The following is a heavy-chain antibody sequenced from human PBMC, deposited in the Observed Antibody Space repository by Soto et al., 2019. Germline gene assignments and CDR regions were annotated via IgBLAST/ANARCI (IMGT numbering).Heavy chain of an antibody. J-gene: IGHJ4*02. Sequence: QVQLVQSGAEVKKPGASVKVSCKASGYTFTSYGINWVRQAPGQGLEWMGWISAYNGNTNYAQKLQGRVTTTTDTSTSTAYMELRSLRSDDTAVYYCARDWGSDSSGYYSFSPQYYFDYWGQGTLVTVSS. CDR3: ARDWGSDSSGYYSFSPQYYFDY. CDR2: ISAYNGNT. V-gene: IGHV1-18*04. CDR1: GYTFTSYG. D-gene: IGHD3-22*01.